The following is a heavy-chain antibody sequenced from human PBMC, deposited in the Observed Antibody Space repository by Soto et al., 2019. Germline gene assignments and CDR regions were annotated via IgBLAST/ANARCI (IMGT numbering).Heavy chain of an antibody. V-gene: IGHV6-1*01. J-gene: IGHJ5*01. CDR1: GDSVSTNTAT. CDR3: VRLIGNSWLDS. CDR2: TYYRSRWYF. D-gene: IGHD3-22*01. Sequence: QVQLQQSGPGLVKPSQTLSLTCDISGDSVSTNTATWDWIRQSPSRCLEWLGRTYYRSRWYFDYAVSVKSRITISPDISNNQVSLQLTSVTPDDTAIYYCVRLIGNSWLDSWGQGTLVTVSS.